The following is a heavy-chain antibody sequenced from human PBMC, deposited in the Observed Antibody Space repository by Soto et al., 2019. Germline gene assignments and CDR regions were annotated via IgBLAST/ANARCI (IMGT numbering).Heavy chain of an antibody. J-gene: IGHJ6*02. CDR1: GFSLSSYA. CDR2: ISYDGINQ. CDR3: ARDYLPNTPQGHGVYLYYAVEV. D-gene: IGHD3-3*01. V-gene: IGHV3-30*04. Sequence: PGGSLRLSCAASGFSLSSYAMHWVRQAPGKALEWVAVISYDGINQKYADSVKGRFTISRDNSKNTLYLQMNSLRAEDTAVFHCARDYLPNTPQGHGVYLYYAVEVWGQGTTVTVSS.